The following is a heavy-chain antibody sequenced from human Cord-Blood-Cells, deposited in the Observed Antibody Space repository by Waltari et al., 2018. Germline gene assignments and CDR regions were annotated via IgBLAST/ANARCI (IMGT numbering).Heavy chain of an antibody. D-gene: IGHD1-26*01. CDR1: GGSSSSSSYC. J-gene: IGHJ4*02. Sequence: QLQLQESGAGLVKPSETLSLHCTVQGGSSSSSSYCCGWFRQPPGKGLEWIGSVSDIGSTYYNPSLKSRVTISVDTSKNQFSLKLSSVTAADTAVYYCARHSSYSTFDYWGQGTLVTVSS. CDR2: VSDIGST. CDR3: ARHSSYSTFDY. V-gene: IGHV4-39*01.